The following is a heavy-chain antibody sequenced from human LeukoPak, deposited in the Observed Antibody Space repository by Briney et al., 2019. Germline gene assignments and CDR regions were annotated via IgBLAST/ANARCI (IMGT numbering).Heavy chain of an antibody. Sequence: GGSLRLSCAASGFTFSSYWMHWVRQAPGKGLVWVSRINSDGSSTTYADSVKGRFTISRDNAKNTLYLQMNSLRAKDTAMYYCVRQYSYDSSGYYPWDYWGQGTLVTVSS. CDR3: VRQYSYDSSGYYPWDY. CDR1: GFTFSSYW. J-gene: IGHJ4*02. V-gene: IGHV3-74*01. D-gene: IGHD3-22*01. CDR2: INSDGSST.